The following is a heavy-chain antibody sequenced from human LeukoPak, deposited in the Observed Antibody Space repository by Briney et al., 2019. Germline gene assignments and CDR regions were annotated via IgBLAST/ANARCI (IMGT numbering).Heavy chain of an antibody. D-gene: IGHD6-19*01. V-gene: IGHV7-4-1*02. Sequence: ASVKVSCKASGYTFTSYAMNWVRQAPGQGPEWMGWINTNTGNPTYAQGFTGRFVFSLDTSVSTAYLQISSLKAEDTAVYYCATLGGIAVAGPNHYYYYYYMDVWGKGTTVTVSS. J-gene: IGHJ6*03. CDR1: GYTFTSYA. CDR2: INTNTGNP. CDR3: ATLGGIAVAGPNHYYYYYYMDV.